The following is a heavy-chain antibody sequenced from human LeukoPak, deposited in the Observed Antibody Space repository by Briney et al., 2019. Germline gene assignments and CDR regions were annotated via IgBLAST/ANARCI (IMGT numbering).Heavy chain of an antibody. D-gene: IGHD2-15*01. CDR2: INPNSGDT. Sequence: ASVKVSCKASGYTFIGYYVHWVRQAPGQGFEWMGWINPNSGDTNFAQKFQGRVTMTRDTSISTAYMELSRLRSDDTAVYYCARAGYCSGGSCYDNWFDPWGQGTLVTVSS. CDR3: ARAGYCSGGSCYDNWFDP. V-gene: IGHV1-2*02. J-gene: IGHJ5*02. CDR1: GYTFIGYY.